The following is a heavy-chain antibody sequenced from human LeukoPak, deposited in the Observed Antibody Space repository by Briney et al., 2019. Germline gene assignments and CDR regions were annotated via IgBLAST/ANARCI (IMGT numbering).Heavy chain of an antibody. CDR2: IYHSGST. V-gene: IGHV4-38-2*02. Sequence: TSETLSLTCTVSGYSISSGYYWGWIRQPPGKGLEWIGSIYHSGSTYYNPSLKSRVTISVDTSKNQFSLKLSSVTAADAAVYYCARADYSSTWSHDYYYMDVWGKGTTVTVSS. CDR3: ARADYSSTWSHDYYYMDV. CDR1: GYSISSGYY. D-gene: IGHD6-13*01. J-gene: IGHJ6*03.